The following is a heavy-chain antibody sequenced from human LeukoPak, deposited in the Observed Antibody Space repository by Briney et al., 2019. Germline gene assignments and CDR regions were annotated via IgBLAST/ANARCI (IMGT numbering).Heavy chain of an antibody. D-gene: IGHD1-26*01. J-gene: IGHJ4*02. V-gene: IGHV3-23*01. CDR3: AKDRSGSYWGTDY. CDR2: ISGRDGST. CDR1: GFTISSHA. Sequence: GGSLRLSCAASGFTISSHAMSWARQAPGKGLEWVSGISGRDGSTYYADSVKGRFTISRDNSKNTLYLQMNSLRAEDTAVYYCAKDRSGSYWGTDYWGQGTLVTVSS.